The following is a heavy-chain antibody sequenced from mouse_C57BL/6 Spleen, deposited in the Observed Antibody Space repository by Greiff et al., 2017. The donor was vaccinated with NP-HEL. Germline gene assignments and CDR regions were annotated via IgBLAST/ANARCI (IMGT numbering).Heavy chain of an antibody. CDR3: ARSASYYGRSYFDY. Sequence: QVQLQQPGAELVKPGASVKLSCKASGYTFTSYWMHWVKQRPGQGLEWIGMIHPNSGSTNYNEKFKSKATLTVDKSSSTAYMQLSSLTSEDSAVYYCARSASYYGRSYFDYWGQGTTLTVSS. V-gene: IGHV1-64*01. J-gene: IGHJ2*01. D-gene: IGHD1-1*01. CDR1: GYTFTSYW. CDR2: IHPNSGST.